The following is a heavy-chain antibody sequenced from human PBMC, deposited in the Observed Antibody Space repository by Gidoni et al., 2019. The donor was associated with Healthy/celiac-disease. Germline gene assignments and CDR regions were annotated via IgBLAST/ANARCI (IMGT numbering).Heavy chain of an antibody. CDR3: ARGRLYYYYYYGMDV. CDR1: GGSFSGYY. V-gene: IGHV4-34*01. J-gene: IGHJ6*02. Sequence: QVQLQQWGAGLLKSSETLSLTCAVYGGSFSGYYWSWIRQPPGKGLEWIGEINHSGSTNYNPSLKSRVTISVDTSKNQFSLKLSSVTAADTAVYYCARGRLYYYYYYGMDVWGQGTTVTVSS. CDR2: INHSGST.